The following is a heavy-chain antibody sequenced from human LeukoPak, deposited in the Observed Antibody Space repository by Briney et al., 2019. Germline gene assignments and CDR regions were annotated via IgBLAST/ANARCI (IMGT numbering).Heavy chain of an antibody. Sequence: ASVKVSFKASGYTFTGYCMHWVRQAPGQGLEWMGWINPNSGGTNYAQKFQGRVTMTRDTSISTAYMELSRLRSDDTAVYYCAREGTPSIMITQFDNWFDPWGQGTLVTVSS. D-gene: IGHD3-16*01. CDR3: AREGTPSIMITQFDNWFDP. CDR2: INPNSGGT. V-gene: IGHV1-2*02. CDR1: GYTFTGYC. J-gene: IGHJ5*02.